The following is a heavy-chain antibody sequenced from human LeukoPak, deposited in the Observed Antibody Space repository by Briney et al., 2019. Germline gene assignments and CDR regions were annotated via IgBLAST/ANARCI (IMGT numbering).Heavy chain of an antibody. Sequence: GGSLRLSCAASGFTFSSYGMHWVRQAPGKGLEWVAFIRYDGSNKYYADSVKGRFTISRDNSKNTLYLQMNSLRAEDTAVYYCARSGASPYQPHAFFDYWGQGTLVTVSS. D-gene: IGHD2-2*01. J-gene: IGHJ4*02. CDR2: IRYDGSNK. CDR3: ARSGASPYQPHAFFDY. CDR1: GFTFSSYG. V-gene: IGHV3-30*02.